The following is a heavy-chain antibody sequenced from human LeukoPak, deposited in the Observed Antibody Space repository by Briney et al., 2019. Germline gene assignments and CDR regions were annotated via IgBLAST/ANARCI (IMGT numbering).Heavy chain of an antibody. D-gene: IGHD3-22*01. V-gene: IGHV3-69-1*01. J-gene: IGHJ4*02. CDR1: GFTVSSNY. CDR3: ARDVGSDSSGGYYHYFDD. Sequence: PGGSLRLSCAASGFTVSSNYMSWVRQAPGKGLEWVSSISSSSYMYYAESVKGRFTISRDNAKNSLYLQMNSLRVEDTAVYYCARDVGSDSSGGYYHYFDDWGQGTLVTVSS. CDR2: ISSSSYM.